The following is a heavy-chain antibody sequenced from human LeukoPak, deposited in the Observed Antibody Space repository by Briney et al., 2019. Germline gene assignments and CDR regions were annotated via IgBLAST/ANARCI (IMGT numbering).Heavy chain of an antibody. D-gene: IGHD3-16*01. V-gene: IGHV3-7*01. Sequence: TGGSLRLSCAASGFTFSDYWMSWVRQAPGKGLEWVANIKQDGSEKYYVDSVKGRFTISRDNDKNSLYLQMNSLRAEDTAVYYCARAGLQYYYYMDVWGKGTTVTVSS. CDR2: IKQDGSEK. CDR3: ARAGLQYYYYMDV. CDR1: GFTFSDYW. J-gene: IGHJ6*03.